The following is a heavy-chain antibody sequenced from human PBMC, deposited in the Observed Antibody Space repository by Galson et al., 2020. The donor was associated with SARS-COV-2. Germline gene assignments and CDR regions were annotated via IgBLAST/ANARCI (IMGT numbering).Heavy chain of an antibody. J-gene: IGHJ3*01. CDR2: ICINSGGS. Sequence: VPVSRMDSGCTLTGYYIPWLRQAPAQAREGMGRICINSGGSNYAPKLQDRVTMTRDTSITTAYMKLNGQETGDTAIYYCARDHISGPLPLDCWGQGTMVTVSS. CDR3: ARDHISGPLPLDC. V-gene: IGHV1-2*06. CDR1: GCTLTGYY. D-gene: IGHD3-9*01.